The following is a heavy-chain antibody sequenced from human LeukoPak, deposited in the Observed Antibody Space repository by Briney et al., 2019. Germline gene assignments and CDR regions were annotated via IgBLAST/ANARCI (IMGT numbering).Heavy chain of an antibody. CDR3: ASYYYDSSGYYPLFDY. D-gene: IGHD3-22*01. CDR1: GGTFSSYA. V-gene: IGHV1-69*04. Sequence: ASVKVSCKASGGTFSSYAISWVRQAPGQGLEWMGRIIPIFGIANYAQKFQGRVTITADKSTSTAYMELSILRSEDTAVYYCASYYYDSSGYYPLFDYWGQGTLVTVSS. CDR2: IIPIFGIA. J-gene: IGHJ4*02.